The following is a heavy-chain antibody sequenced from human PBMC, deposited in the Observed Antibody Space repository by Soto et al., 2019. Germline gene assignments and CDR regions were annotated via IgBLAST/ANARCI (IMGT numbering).Heavy chain of an antibody. CDR1: GGSIRSSF. V-gene: IGHV4-59*01. CDR2: IYYTGST. CDR3: ARGSSSTRAFYYPFDY. Sequence: QVQLQESGPGLVKPSETLSLTCTVSGGSIRSSFWSWIRQPPGKGLEWIGYIYYTGSTNSNPSLTSRATLSVDTTKNPCSLKLSSVTAADTAVYYCARGSSSTRAFYYPFDYWGQGTLVTVSS. D-gene: IGHD6-6*01. J-gene: IGHJ4*02.